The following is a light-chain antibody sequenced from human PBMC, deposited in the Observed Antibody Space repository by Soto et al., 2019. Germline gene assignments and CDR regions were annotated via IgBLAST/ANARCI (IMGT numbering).Light chain of an antibody. CDR2: DVS. CDR3: CSYAGSYTFNYV. V-gene: IGLV2-11*01. Sequence: QSALTQPRSVSGSPGQSVTISCTGTSSDVGGYNYVSWYQQHPGKAPKLMIYDVSKRPSGVSDRFSGSKSGNTASLTISGLQAEDEADYYCCSYAGSYTFNYVFGTGTKVTVL. J-gene: IGLJ1*01. CDR1: SSDVGGYNY.